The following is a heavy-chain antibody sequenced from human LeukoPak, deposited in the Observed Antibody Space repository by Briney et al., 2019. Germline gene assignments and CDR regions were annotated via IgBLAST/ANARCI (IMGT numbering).Heavy chain of an antibody. V-gene: IGHV4-59*08. Sequence: SETLSLTCTVSFGSISSYYWCWIRQPPGKGLEWIGYIYYSGSTNYNPSLKSRVTISVDTSKNQFSLKLSSVTAADTAIYYCARGTRINYFDDWGQGTLVTVSS. D-gene: IGHD2/OR15-2a*01. CDR1: FGSISSYY. CDR3: ARGTRINYFDD. J-gene: IGHJ4*02. CDR2: IYYSGST.